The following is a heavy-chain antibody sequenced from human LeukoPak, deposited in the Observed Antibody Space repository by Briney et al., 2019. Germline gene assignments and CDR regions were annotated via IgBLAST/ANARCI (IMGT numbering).Heavy chain of an antibody. J-gene: IGHJ4*02. CDR3: AKDRLVGATTADY. CDR2: ISGSGGST. D-gene: IGHD1-26*01. CDR1: GFTFSDCD. V-gene: IGHV3-23*01. Sequence: GGSLRLSCTAPGFTFSDCDMNWFRQAPGKGLEWVSAISGSGGSTYYADSVKGRFTISRDNSKNTLYLQMNSLRAEDTAVYYCAKDRLVGATTADYWGQGTLVTVSS.